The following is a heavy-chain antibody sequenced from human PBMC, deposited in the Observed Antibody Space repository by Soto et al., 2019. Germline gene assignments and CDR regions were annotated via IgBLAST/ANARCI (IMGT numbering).Heavy chain of an antibody. V-gene: IGHV4-4*02. CDR2: IYRTGST. Sequence: SETLSLTCAVSGGSFTSNNWWTWVRQPPGQGLEWIGEIYRTGSTNYNPSLKSRVTISLDKSENQFSLRVTSLTAADTAVYYCASRDPGTSVDYWGQGTLVTVSS. D-gene: IGHD1-7*01. CDR3: ASRDPGTSVDY. CDR1: GGSFTSNNW. J-gene: IGHJ4*02.